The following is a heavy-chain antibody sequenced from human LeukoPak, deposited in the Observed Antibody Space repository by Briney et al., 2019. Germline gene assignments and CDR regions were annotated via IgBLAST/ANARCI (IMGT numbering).Heavy chain of an antibody. Sequence: PSETLSLTCTVPGGSISSYYWSWIRQPAGKGLEWIGRIYTSGSTNYNTPLKSRVTIPVDTSKQQFSLTLSSVTAAATASSSLARETDSNDGLFDYWGQGTLVTVSS. CDR2: IYTSGST. CDR3: ARETDSNDGLFDY. J-gene: IGHJ4*02. D-gene: IGHD4-11*01. V-gene: IGHV4-4*07. CDR1: GGSISSYY.